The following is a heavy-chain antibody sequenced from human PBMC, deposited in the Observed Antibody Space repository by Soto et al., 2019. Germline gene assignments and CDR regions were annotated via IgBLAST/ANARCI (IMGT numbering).Heavy chain of an antibody. D-gene: IGHD5-12*01. CDR2: IWYDGSNK. CDR3: ARSRGYSGYDLMNFDY. CDR1: GFTFSSYG. J-gene: IGHJ4*02. Sequence: QVQLVESGGGVVQPGRSLRLSCAASGFTFSSYGMHWVRQAPGKGLEWVAVIWYDGSNKYYADSVKGRFTISRDNSKNTRYLQMNSLRAEDTAVYYCARSRGYSGYDLMNFDYWGQGTLVTVSS. V-gene: IGHV3-33*01.